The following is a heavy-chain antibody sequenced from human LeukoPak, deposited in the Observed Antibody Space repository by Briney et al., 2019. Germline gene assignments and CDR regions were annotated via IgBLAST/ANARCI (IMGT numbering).Heavy chain of an antibody. CDR2: IDYDGGSG. Sequence: GGSLRLSCAASGFTFSSYAMSWVRQAPGKGLEWVSSIDYDGGSGHYADSVKGRFTISRDNSNNTLFLHLNSLRGEDTAVYYCTRNSGWYGLSWGQGTLVTVS. CDR1: GFTFSSYA. CDR3: TRNSGWYGLS. D-gene: IGHD6-19*01. J-gene: IGHJ1*01. V-gene: IGHV3-23*01.